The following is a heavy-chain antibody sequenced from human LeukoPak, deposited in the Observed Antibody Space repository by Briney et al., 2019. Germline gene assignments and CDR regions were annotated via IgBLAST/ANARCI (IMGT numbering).Heavy chain of an antibody. J-gene: IGHJ4*02. Sequence: SETLSLTCAVYGGSFSGYYWSWIRQPPGKGLEWIGYIYYSGSTNYNPSLKSRVTISVDTSKNQFSLKLSSVTAADTAVYYCAREGDGSGSYYGGFDYWGQGTLVTVSS. CDR1: GGSFSGYY. CDR3: AREGDGSGSYYGGFDY. CDR2: IYYSGST. D-gene: IGHD3-10*01. V-gene: IGHV4-59*01.